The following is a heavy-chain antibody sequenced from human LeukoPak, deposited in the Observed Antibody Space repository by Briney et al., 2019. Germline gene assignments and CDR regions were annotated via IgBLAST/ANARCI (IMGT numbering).Heavy chain of an antibody. V-gene: IGHV4-59*08. D-gene: IGHD6-19*01. CDR2: IYYSGST. CDR3: ARQGTRSSGWDRNFDY. J-gene: IGHJ4*02. CDR1: GGSISSYY. Sequence: PSETLSLTCTVSGGSISSYYWSWIRQPPGKGLEWIGYIYYSGSTNYNPSLKSRVTISVDTSKNQFSLKLSSVTAADTAVYYCARQGTRSSGWDRNFDYWGQGTLVTVSS.